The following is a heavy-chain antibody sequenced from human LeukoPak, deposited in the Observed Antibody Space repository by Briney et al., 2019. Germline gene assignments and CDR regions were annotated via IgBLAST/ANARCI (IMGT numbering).Heavy chain of an antibody. V-gene: IGHV3-21*01. CDR3: ARDKGDYDFWSGYSDAFDI. CDR1: GFTFSSYS. J-gene: IGHJ3*02. CDR2: ISSSSSHI. D-gene: IGHD3-3*01. Sequence: KTGGSLRLSCAASGFTFSSYSMNWVRQAPGKGLEWVSSISSSSSHIYYADSVKGRFTISRDNAKNSLYLQMNSLRAEDTAVYYCARDKGDYDFWSGYSDAFDIWGQGTMVTVSS.